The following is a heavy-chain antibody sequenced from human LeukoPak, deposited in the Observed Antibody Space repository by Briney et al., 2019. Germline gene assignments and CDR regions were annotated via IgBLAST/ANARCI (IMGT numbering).Heavy chain of an antibody. CDR1: GGSISSYY. CDR2: IYYSGST. D-gene: IGHD2-2*01. CDR3: ARLGRCSSTSCYANNWFDP. Sequence: SETLSLTCNVSGGSISSYYWSWIRQPPGKGLEWIGYIYYSGSTNYNPSLKSRVTISVDTSKNQFSLKLSSVTAADTAVYYCARLGRCSSTSCYANNWFDPWGQGTLVTVSS. J-gene: IGHJ5*02. V-gene: IGHV4-59*08.